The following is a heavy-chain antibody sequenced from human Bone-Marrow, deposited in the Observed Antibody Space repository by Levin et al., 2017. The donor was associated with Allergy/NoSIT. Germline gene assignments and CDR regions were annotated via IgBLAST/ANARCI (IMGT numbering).Heavy chain of an antibody. J-gene: IGHJ3*02. D-gene: IGHD2-8*02. CDR2: ISSSGSDM. Sequence: GESLKISCTVSGFTFSIYSINWVRQAPGKGLEWVSSISSSGSDMYYVDSVKGRFTISRDNAKNSLTLQMNSLRAEDTAVYYCARGIIGDVRVAHKEAFDIWGQATMVSVSS. CDR3: ARGIIGDVRVAHKEAFDI. CDR1: GFTFSIYS. V-gene: IGHV3-21*01.